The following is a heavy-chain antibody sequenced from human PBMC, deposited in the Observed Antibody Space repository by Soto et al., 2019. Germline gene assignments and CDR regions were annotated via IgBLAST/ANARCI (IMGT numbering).Heavy chain of an antibody. CDR2: ISRSSNVI. J-gene: IGHJ4*02. V-gene: IGHV3-23*01. CDR3: AKDPNGDYIGAFDD. CDR1: GFAFSNYA. D-gene: IGHD4-17*01. Sequence: EVQLLESGGDLVQPGGSLRLSCAASGFAFSNYAVTWVRQAQGKGLEWVSSISRSSNVIYYADSVKGRFIISRDNSKNTLYLQMSSLRAEDTARYYCAKDPNGDYIGAFDDWGQGTLVTVSS.